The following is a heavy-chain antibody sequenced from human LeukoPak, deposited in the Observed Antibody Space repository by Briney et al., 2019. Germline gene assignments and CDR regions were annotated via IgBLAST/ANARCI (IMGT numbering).Heavy chain of an antibody. CDR2: INPNSGGT. Sequence: ASVKVSCKVSGYTLTELSMHWVRQAPGQGLEWMGWINPNSGGTNYAQKFQGRVTMTRDTSISTAYMELSRLRSDDTAVYYCARAETWWWPRYWGQGTLVTVSS. J-gene: IGHJ4*02. V-gene: IGHV1-2*02. CDR1: GYTLTELS. CDR3: ARAETWWWPRY. D-gene: IGHD2-8*02.